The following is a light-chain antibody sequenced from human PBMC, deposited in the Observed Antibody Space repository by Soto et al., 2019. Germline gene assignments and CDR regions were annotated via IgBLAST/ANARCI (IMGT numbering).Light chain of an antibody. CDR1: QSISTF. J-gene: IGKJ2*01. CDR3: QQSFSTPRT. Sequence: DIQMTQSPSSLSASVGDTVTVTCRASQSISTFLHWYQHIPGKAPKLLIYSASILQSGVSSRFSGNGAGKHFTITISGLQPEDFATYYCQQSFSTPRTFGQGTNLDVK. V-gene: IGKV1-39*01. CDR2: SAS.